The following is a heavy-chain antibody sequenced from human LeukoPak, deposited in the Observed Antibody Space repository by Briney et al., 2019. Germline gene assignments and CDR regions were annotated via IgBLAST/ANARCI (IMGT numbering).Heavy chain of an antibody. CDR3: ARVDRGIAAYNWFDP. Sequence: VASVKVSCKASGYTFTGYYMHWVRQAPGQGLEWMGWINPNSGGTNYAQKFQGRVTMTRDTSISTAYMELSRLRSDDTAVYYCARVDRGIAAYNWFDPWGQGTLVTVSS. D-gene: IGHD6-13*01. V-gene: IGHV1-2*02. CDR2: INPNSGGT. CDR1: GYTFTGYY. J-gene: IGHJ5*02.